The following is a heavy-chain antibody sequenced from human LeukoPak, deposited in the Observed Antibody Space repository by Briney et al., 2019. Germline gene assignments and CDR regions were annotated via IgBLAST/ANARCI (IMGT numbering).Heavy chain of an antibody. CDR3: AKDDSVLWFGELLYRFDY. J-gene: IGHJ4*02. CDR1: RFTFSSYA. CDR2: IGGSGGST. Sequence: GGSLRLSCAASRFTFSSYAMSWVREAPGKGLERVSAIGGSGGSTYYADSVKGRFTIPRDNSKKTLYLQMNSLRAEDTAVYYCAKDDSVLWFGELLYRFDYWGQGTLVTVSS. D-gene: IGHD3-10*01. V-gene: IGHV3-23*01.